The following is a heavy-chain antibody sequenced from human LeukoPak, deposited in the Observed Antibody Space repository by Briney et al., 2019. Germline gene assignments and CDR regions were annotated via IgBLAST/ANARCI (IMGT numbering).Heavy chain of an antibody. CDR3: ARDGRSAYYYDSSGYYGMFDY. CDR2: IYSDNT. V-gene: IGHV3-53*01. D-gene: IGHD3-22*01. Sequence: PGGSLRLSCTVSGFTVSSNSMSWVRQAPGKGLEWVSFIYSDNTHYSDSVKGRFTISRDNSKNTLYLQMNSLRAEDTAVYYCARDGRSAYYYDSSGYYGMFDYWGQGTLVTVSS. CDR1: GFTVSSNS. J-gene: IGHJ4*02.